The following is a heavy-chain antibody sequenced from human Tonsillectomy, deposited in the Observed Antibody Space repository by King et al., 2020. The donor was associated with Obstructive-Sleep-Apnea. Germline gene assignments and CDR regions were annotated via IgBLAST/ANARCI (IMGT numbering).Heavy chain of an antibody. CDR2: INQEGSEK. CDR3: ARGVDTAMVRAYYFDN. D-gene: IGHD5-18*01. CDR1: GFTFNTYW. J-gene: IGHJ4*02. V-gene: IGHV3-7*01. Sequence: VQLVESGGGLVQPGGSLRLSGAASGFTFNTYWMSWVRQVPGKGLEWGANINQEGSEKYNVDSVKGRFTISRNNAKNSLYLQMNSLRAEDTAVYHCARGVDTAMVRAYYFDNWGQGTLVTVSS.